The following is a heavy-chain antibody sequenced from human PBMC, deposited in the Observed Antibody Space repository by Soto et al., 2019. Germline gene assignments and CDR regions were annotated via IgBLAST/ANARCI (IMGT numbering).Heavy chain of an antibody. Sequence: ASVKVSCKASGYTFTSYDINWVRQATGQGLEWMGWMNPNSGNTGYAQKFQGRVTMTRNTSISTAYMELSSLRSEDTAVYYCARKSSSGDWFDPWGQGTLVTVSS. J-gene: IGHJ5*02. CDR1: GYTFTSYD. V-gene: IGHV1-8*01. CDR3: ARKSSSGDWFDP. CDR2: MNPNSGNT. D-gene: IGHD6-13*01.